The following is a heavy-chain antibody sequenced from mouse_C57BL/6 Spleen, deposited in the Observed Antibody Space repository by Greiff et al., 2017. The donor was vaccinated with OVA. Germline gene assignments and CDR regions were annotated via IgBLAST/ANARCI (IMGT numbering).Heavy chain of an antibody. Sequence: QVQLQQSGAELAKPGASVKLSCKASGYTFTSYWMHWVKQRPGQGLEWIGYINPSSGYTNYNGKFTGKATLTAYKSSSTAYMQLSSLTSEDSAVYFCARSEGGNYYGSSYPAYWGQGTLVTVSA. CDR3: ARSEGGNYYGSSYPAY. CDR1: GYTFTSYW. V-gene: IGHV1-7*01. CDR2: INPSSGYT. J-gene: IGHJ3*01. D-gene: IGHD1-1*01.